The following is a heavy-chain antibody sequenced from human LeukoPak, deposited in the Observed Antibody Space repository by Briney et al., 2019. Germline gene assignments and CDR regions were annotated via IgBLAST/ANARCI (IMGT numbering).Heavy chain of an antibody. CDR1: GFTFSGYS. J-gene: IGHJ6*03. CDR3: ARITMGATVANFYYYYMDV. CDR2: IISHGGNT. V-gene: IGHV3-64*02. Sequence: GGSLRLFCAASGFTFSGYSMHWVRQAPGKGLEYVSAIISHGGNTYYADSVKGRFTISRDNSKNTLYLQMDSLRPEDMAVYYCARITMGATVANFYYYYMDVWGKGTTVTVSS. D-gene: IGHD3-3*01.